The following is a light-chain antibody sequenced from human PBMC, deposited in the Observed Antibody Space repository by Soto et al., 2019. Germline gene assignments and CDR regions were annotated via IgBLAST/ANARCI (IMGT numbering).Light chain of an antibody. Sequence: YELTQPPSVSVSPGQTTSITCSGDKLGDKYACWYQQKPGQSPVLVIYQDSKRPSGIPERFSGSNSGNTGTLTISGTQAMDEADYYCQAWDSSTAHVVFGGGTKLTVL. J-gene: IGLJ2*01. CDR2: QDS. V-gene: IGLV3-1*01. CDR1: KLGDKY. CDR3: QAWDSSTAHVV.